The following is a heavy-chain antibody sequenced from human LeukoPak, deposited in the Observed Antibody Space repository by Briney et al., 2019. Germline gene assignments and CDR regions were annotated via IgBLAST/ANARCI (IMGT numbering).Heavy chain of an antibody. CDR3: ARVRLYNWFDR. Sequence: GSSVKVSCKASGGTFISYAISWVRQAPGQGLEWMGRIIPILGIANYAQKFQGRVTITADKSTSTAYMELSSLRSEDTALYYCARVRLYNWFDRWGQGTLVTVSS. J-gene: IGHJ5*02. CDR1: GGTFISYA. V-gene: IGHV1-69*04. CDR2: IIPILGIA. D-gene: IGHD4/OR15-4a*01.